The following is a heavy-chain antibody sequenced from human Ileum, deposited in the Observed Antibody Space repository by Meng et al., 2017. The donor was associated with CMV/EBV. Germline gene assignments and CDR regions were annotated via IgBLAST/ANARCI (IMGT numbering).Heavy chain of an antibody. CDR3: ARAGGQGGWFDP. CDR2: IIPIFGTS. V-gene: IGHV1-69*15. J-gene: IGHJ5*02. D-gene: IGHD3-10*01. CDR1: GGTFSSYV. Sequence: QVQVVQSVAEVKKPGASVKVSCKASGGTFSSYVISWVRQAPGQGLEWMGTIIPIFGTSNYAQKFQDRVTITADESTSTAYMELSSLRPEDTAVYYCARAGGQGGWFDPWGQGTLVTVSS.